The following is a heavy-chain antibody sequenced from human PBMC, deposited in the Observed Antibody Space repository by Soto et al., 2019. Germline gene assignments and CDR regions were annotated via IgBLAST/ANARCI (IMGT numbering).Heavy chain of an antibody. Sequence: GGSLRLSCAVSEFTVNSKYMSWVRQAPGKGLEWVSVIYNGGTRYYADSVKGRFIISSDNSKNTVYLQMNSLRVEDTAIYYCATSPANRGWYSYFDYWGQGTQVTVSS. V-gene: IGHV3-66*01. CDR2: IYNGGTR. CDR3: ATSPANRGWYSYFDY. D-gene: IGHD6-19*01. J-gene: IGHJ4*02. CDR1: EFTVNSKY.